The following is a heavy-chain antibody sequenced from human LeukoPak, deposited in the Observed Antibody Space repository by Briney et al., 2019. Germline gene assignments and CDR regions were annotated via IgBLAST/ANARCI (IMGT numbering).Heavy chain of an antibody. Sequence: GGSLRLSCAASGFTVSSNYMSWVRQAPGKGLEWVSVIYSGGSTYYADSVKGRFTISRDNSKNTLYLQMNSLRAEDTAVYYCARALVSSTYYFDYWGQGTLVTVSS. D-gene: IGHD6-13*01. CDR1: GFTVSSNY. CDR2: IYSGGST. J-gene: IGHJ4*02. CDR3: ARALVSSTYYFDY. V-gene: IGHV3-66*01.